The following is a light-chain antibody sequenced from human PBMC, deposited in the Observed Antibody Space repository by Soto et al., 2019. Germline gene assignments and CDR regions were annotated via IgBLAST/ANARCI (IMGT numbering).Light chain of an antibody. CDR2: AAS. CDR3: QQDNSFPLT. Sequence: DIQMTQSPASVSAAVGDRATITCRVSQRINKWLAWYQQKSGKAPQLLISAASTLRSGVPSRFSGSGSGTDFILTLSNLQPADFATYFFQQDNSFPLTFGAGTKVEI. V-gene: IGKV1-12*01. CDR1: QRINKW. J-gene: IGKJ4*01.